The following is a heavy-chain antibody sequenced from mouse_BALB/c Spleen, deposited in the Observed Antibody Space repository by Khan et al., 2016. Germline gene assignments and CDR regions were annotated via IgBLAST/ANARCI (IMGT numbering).Heavy chain of an antibody. D-gene: IGHD4-1*01. Sequence: QIQLVQSGPELKKPGETVKISCKASGYTFTNYGMNWVKQAPGKGLKWMGWINTYTGEPTYADDFKGRFAFSLETSDSTAYLQINNLKNEDTATYFFAKLGLYYAMDYWGQGTSVTVSS. CDR3: AKLGLYYAMDY. V-gene: IGHV9-3-1*01. CDR1: GYTFTNYG. J-gene: IGHJ4*01. CDR2: INTYTGEP.